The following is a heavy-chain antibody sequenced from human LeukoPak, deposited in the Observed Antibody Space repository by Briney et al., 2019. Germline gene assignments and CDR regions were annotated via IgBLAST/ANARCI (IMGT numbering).Heavy chain of an antibody. V-gene: IGHV4-59*01. Sequence: PSETLSLTCTVSGGSISSYYWSWIRQPPGKGLEWIGYIYYSGSTNYNPSLKSRVTISVDTSKNQFSLKLSSVTAADTAVYYCARDGRPQLPMQWLVRGHAFDIWGQGTMVTVSS. CDR3: ARDGRPQLPMQWLVRGHAFDI. CDR1: GGSISSYY. J-gene: IGHJ3*02. D-gene: IGHD6-19*01. CDR2: IYYSGST.